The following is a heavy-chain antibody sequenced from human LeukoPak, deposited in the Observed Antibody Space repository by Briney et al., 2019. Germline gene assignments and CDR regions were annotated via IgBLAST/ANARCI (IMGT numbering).Heavy chain of an antibody. CDR1: GGSFSGYS. J-gene: IGHJ3*02. CDR2: INHSGST. D-gene: IGHD6-13*01. V-gene: IGHV4-34*01. Sequence: PSETLSLTCVVYGGSFSGYSWSWIRQPPGKGLEWIGEINHSGSTNYNPSLKSRVTISVDTSKNQLSLKLSSVTAADTAMYYCARDSSSWEDAFDIWGQGTMVTVSS. CDR3: ARDSSSWEDAFDI.